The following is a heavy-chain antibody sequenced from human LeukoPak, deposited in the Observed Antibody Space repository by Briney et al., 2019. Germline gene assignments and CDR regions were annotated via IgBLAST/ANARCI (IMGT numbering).Heavy chain of an antibody. CDR3: AIQPWGSGNNWYFDL. CDR1: GYTFTAYY. CDR2: ISPNSGGT. V-gene: IGHV1-2*02. J-gene: IGHJ2*01. D-gene: IGHD7-27*01. Sequence: ASVKVSCKASGYTFTAYYIHWVRQAPGQGLEWMGWISPNSGGTDYAQKFQGRVTMIRDTSISTAYMELSSLRSDDTAVYYCAIQPWGSGNNWYFDLWGRGTLVTVSS.